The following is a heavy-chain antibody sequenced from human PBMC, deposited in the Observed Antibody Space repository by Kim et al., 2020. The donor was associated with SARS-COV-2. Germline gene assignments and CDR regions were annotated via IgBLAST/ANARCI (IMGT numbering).Heavy chain of an antibody. CDR2: IKQDGSEK. CDR3: SSTLKYGSGSYYYYYYYGRDG. V-gene: IGHV3-7*01. CDR1: GFTFSSYW. J-gene: IGHJ6*02. Sequence: GGSLRLSCAASGFTFSSYWMSWVRQAPGKGLEWVANIKQDGSEKYYVDSVKGRFTISRDNAKNSLSLQMNSLRAEDTAVYYCSSTLKYGSGSYYYYYYYGRDGWGQGTTVTVSS. D-gene: IGHD3-10*01.